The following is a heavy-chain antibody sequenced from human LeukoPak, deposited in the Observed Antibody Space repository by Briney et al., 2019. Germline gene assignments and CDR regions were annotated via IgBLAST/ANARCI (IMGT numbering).Heavy chain of an antibody. J-gene: IGHJ5*02. CDR3: ARSPPSGYDNWFDP. V-gene: IGHV1-69*01. CDR2: IIPIFGTA. CDR1: GGTFSSYA. D-gene: IGHD5-12*01. Sequence: GASVKVSCKASGGTFSSYAISWVRQAPGQGLEWMGGIIPIFGTANYAQKFQGRVTITADESTSTAYMELSSLRSEDTAVYYCARSPPSGYDNWFDPWGQGTLVTVPS.